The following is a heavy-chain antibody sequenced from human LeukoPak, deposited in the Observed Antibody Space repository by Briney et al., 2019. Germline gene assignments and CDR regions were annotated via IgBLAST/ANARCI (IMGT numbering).Heavy chain of an antibody. J-gene: IGHJ6*02. V-gene: IGHV4-59*01. CDR3: ARGYYQVDYYGLDV. CDR2: IYYSGST. Sequence: PPETLSLTCTVSGGSFTSYYWSWIRQPPGKGLEWIGYIYYSGSTNYNPSLKSRVTISVDTSKNQFSLKLSSVTAADTAVYYCARGYYQVDYYGLDVWGQGTTVTVSS. CDR1: GGSFTSYY. D-gene: IGHD3-10*01.